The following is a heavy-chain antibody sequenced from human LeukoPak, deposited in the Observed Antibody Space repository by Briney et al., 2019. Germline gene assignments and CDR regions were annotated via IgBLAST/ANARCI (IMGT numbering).Heavy chain of an antibody. V-gene: IGHV3-73*01. CDR2: IRSKANSYAT. CDR3: TRPSYDSSVSGVVY. J-gene: IGHJ4*02. CDR1: GFTFSGSA. D-gene: IGHD3-22*01. Sequence: GGSLRLSCATSGFTFSGSAIHRVRQASGKGLEWVGRIRSKANSYATTDVASVRGRFSISRDDSKNTAYLQMNSLKTEDTAVYYCTRPSYDSSVSGVVYWGQGTLVTVSS.